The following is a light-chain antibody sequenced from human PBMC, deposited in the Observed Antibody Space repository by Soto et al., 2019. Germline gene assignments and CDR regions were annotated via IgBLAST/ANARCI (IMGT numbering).Light chain of an antibody. CDR1: SSDVGAYNY. CDR2: DVN. J-gene: IGLJ1*01. V-gene: IGLV2-11*01. CDR3: CTFAGRTFV. Sequence: QSALTQPRSVSGSPGQSVTVSCTGTSSDVGAYNYVAWYQQHPGKVPKLMISDVNKRPSGVPDRFSGSKSGSTASLTISGLRSEDEADYYCCTFAGRTFVFGTGTKLTVL.